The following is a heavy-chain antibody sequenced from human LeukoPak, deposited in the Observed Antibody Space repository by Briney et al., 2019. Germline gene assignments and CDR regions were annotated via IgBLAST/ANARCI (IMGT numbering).Heavy chain of an antibody. V-gene: IGHV1-69*05. CDR3: ARDRGGSTGRYYYYMDV. D-gene: IGHD1-26*01. Sequence: ASVKVSCKASGGTFSSYAISWVRQAPGQGLEWMGGIIPIFGTANYAQKFQGRVTITTDESTSTAYMELSSLRSEDTAVYYCARDRGGSTGRYYYYMDVWGKGTTVTVSS. J-gene: IGHJ6*03. CDR2: IIPIFGTA. CDR1: GGTFSSYA.